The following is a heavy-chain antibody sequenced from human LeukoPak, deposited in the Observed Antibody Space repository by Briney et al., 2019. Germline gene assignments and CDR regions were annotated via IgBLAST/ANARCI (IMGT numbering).Heavy chain of an antibody. Sequence: PSQTLSLTCTVSGGSISSGGYYWSWFRQPPGKVPEWIGFIYYTGTTYYNPSLQSRVTISVDRSKNQFSLKLSSVTAADTAVYYCARHFQGRGALDILGQGTIVTVS. J-gene: IGHJ3*02. CDR1: GGSISSGGYY. V-gene: IGHV4-30-2*01. CDR2: IYYTGTT. CDR3: ARHFQGRGALDI. D-gene: IGHD3-10*01.